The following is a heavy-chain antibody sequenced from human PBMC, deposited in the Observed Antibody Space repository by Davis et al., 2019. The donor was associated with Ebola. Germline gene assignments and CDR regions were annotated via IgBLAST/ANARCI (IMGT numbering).Heavy chain of an antibody. V-gene: IGHV3-21*01. D-gene: IGHD4-17*01. Sequence: GGSLRLSCAASGFTFSSYSMDWVRQAPGKGLEWVSSISSSSSYIYYADSVKGRFTISRDNAKNSLYLQMNSLIAEDTAVYYCARDLTTVTKTRPFDYWGQGTLVTVSS. CDR3: ARDLTTVTKTRPFDY. CDR2: ISSSSSYI. J-gene: IGHJ4*02. CDR1: GFTFSSYS.